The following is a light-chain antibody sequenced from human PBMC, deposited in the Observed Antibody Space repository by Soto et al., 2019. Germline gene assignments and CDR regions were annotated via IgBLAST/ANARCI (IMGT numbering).Light chain of an antibody. V-gene: IGLV2-11*01. CDR2: DVS. CDR3: CSYAGSYVV. CDR1: SSDVGGYNS. Sequence: QSALTQLRSVSGSPGQSVTISCTGTSSDVGGYNSVSWYQHHPGKAPKLMIYDVSKRPSGVPDRFSVSKSGNTASLTISGLQAEDEADYYCCSYAGSYVVFGGGTKVTVL. J-gene: IGLJ2*01.